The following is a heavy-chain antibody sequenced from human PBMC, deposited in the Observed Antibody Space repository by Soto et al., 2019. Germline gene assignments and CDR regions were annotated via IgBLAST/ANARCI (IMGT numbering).Heavy chain of an antibody. D-gene: IGHD3-22*01. J-gene: IGHJ6*02. CDR2: INAGNDNT. CDR1: GYTFTTYV. Sequence: ASVKVSCKASGYTFTTYVMHWVRQAPGQRLEWMGWINAGNDNTKYSEKFQGRVTITRDTSASTAYMELSSLRSEDTAVYYCARGEVVTTYYYYYGMGVWGQGTTVTVSS. CDR3: ARGEVVTTYYYYYGMGV. V-gene: IGHV1-3*01.